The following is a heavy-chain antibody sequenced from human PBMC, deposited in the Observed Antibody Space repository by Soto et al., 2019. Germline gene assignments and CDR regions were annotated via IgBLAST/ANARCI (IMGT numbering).Heavy chain of an antibody. Sequence: SETLSLTCTVSVGSVSSGSYYWSWIRQPPGKGLEWIGYIYYSGSTNYNPSLKSRVTISVDTSKNQFSLKLSSVTAADTAMYYCGGYYYYYYGMDVWGQGTTVTVSS. CDR3: GGYYYYYYGMDV. CDR1: VGSVSSGSYY. V-gene: IGHV4-61*01. D-gene: IGHD3-22*01. J-gene: IGHJ6*02. CDR2: IYYSGST.